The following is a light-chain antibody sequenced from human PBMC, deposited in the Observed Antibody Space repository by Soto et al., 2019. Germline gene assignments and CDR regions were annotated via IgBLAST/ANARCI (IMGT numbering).Light chain of an antibody. Sequence: EIVMTQSPVTLSVSPGERATLSCRASQSVSTNLAWYQQKPGQAPRLLIYAGSTRATGIPASFSGGGSGTEFTLTISSLQSEDFAVYYCQQYGRSPTTFGQGTKVDIK. J-gene: IGKJ1*01. CDR1: QSVSTN. CDR3: QQYGRSPTT. V-gene: IGKV3-15*01. CDR2: AGS.